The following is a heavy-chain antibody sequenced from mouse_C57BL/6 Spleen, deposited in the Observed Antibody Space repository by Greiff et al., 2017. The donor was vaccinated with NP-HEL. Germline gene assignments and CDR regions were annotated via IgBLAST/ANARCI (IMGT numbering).Heavy chain of an antibody. CDR2: IDPETGGT. D-gene: IGHD1-1*02. Sequence: VKLMESGAELVRPGASVTLSCKASGYTFTDYEMHWVKQTPVHGLEWIGAIDPETGGTAYNQKFKGKAILTADKSSSTAYMELRSLTSEDSAVYYCTRHYVAYRGQGTLVTVSA. CDR3: TRHYVAY. CDR1: GYTFTDYE. J-gene: IGHJ3*01. V-gene: IGHV1-15*01.